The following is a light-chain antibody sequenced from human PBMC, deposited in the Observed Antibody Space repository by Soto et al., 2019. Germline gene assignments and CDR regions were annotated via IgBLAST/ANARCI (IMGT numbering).Light chain of an antibody. CDR1: QGISNW. CDR2: AAS. CDR3: QQSDSFPHT. J-gene: IGKJ2*01. Sequence: DIQMTQSPSSVSASVGDRVTITCRASQGISNWLAWYQQKAGQAPQLLIYAASGLHSGVPSRFSGSGSGTDFTLTISSLQPEDFATYFCQQSDSFPHTFGRGTKLEI. V-gene: IGKV1-12*01.